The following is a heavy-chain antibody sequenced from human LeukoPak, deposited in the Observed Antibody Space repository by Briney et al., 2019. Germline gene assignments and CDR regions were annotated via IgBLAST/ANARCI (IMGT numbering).Heavy chain of an antibody. J-gene: IGHJ6*03. CDR3: AREITMVRGVIITAYYYYMDV. CDR1: GGSISSYY. V-gene: IGHV4-59*12. CDR2: IYYSGST. D-gene: IGHD3-10*01. Sequence: SETLSLTCTVSGGSISSYYWSWLRQPPGKGLEWIGYIYYSGSTNYNPSLKSRVTISVDTSKNQFSLKLSSVTAADTAVYYCAREITMVRGVIITAYYYYMDVWGKGTTVTISS.